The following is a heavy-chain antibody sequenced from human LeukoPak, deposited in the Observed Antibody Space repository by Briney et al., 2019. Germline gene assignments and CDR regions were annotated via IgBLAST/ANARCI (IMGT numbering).Heavy chain of an antibody. Sequence: ASVKVSCKASGGTFSSYAISWVRQAPGQGLEWMGGIIPIFGTANYAQKFQGRVTITADESTSTAYVELSSLRSEDTAVYYCARGRHDYGDYVDPRFDYWGQGTLVTVSS. CDR2: IIPIFGTA. V-gene: IGHV1-69*13. D-gene: IGHD4-17*01. J-gene: IGHJ4*02. CDR1: GGTFSSYA. CDR3: ARGRHDYGDYVDPRFDY.